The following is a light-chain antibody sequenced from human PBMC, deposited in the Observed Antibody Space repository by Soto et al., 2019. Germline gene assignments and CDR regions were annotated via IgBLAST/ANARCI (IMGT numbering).Light chain of an antibody. CDR3: QQYYWTCSYT. V-gene: IGKV4-1*01. CDR2: WAS. CDR1: QSVLYSSNNKNY. J-gene: IGKJ2*01. Sequence: DIVMTQSPDSLAVSLGERATINCKSSQSVLYSSNNKNYLAWYQQKPGQPPKLLIYWASTREYGVPAQYSDRGAGTDFTLAVGSLQAEDVAVYYRQQYYWTCSYTFGPGTKLDIK.